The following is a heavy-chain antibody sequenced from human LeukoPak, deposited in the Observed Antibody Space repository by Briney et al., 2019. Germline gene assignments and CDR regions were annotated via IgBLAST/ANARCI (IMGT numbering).Heavy chain of an antibody. J-gene: IGHJ4*02. CDR1: GSTFSSYA. V-gene: IGHV3-30*01. CDR3: ARGRDYDDSSVYSPHDY. CDR2: ISYDGSNK. Sequence: PGGSLRLSCAASGSTFSSYAMHWVRQAPGKGLESVAVISYDGSNKYYADSVKGRFTISRDNSKNTLYLQMNSLRAEDTAVYYCARGRDYDDSSVYSPHDYWGPGTLVTVSS. D-gene: IGHD3-22*01.